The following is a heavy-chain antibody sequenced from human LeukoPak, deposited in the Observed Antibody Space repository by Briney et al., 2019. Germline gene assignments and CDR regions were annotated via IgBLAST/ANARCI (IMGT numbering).Heavy chain of an antibody. CDR1: GFTLSNYD. CDR3: ARADYDSSGPDY. V-gene: IGHV3-21*01. D-gene: IGHD3-22*01. Sequence: GGSLRLSCAASGFTLSNYDMNWVRQAPGKGLGWVSSISSSSSYIYYADSVKGRFTISRDNAKNSLYLQMNSLRAEDTAVYYCARADYDSSGPDYWGQGTLVTVSS. CDR2: ISSSSSYI. J-gene: IGHJ4*02.